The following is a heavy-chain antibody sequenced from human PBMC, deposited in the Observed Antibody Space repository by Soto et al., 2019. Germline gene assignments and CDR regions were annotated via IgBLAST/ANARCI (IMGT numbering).Heavy chain of an antibody. CDR1: GGSFSGYY. Sequence: QVQLKQWGAGLLKPSETLSLTCAVYGGSFSGYYWSWIRQPPGTGLLGIGEINHSGSTNYNPSPKRRVTISVDTSKYQFSLKLSSVTAADTAVYYCARGYRVRVVPAATKNGWFDPWVQGTLVTVSS. V-gene: IGHV4-34*01. CDR3: ARGYRVRVVPAATKNGWFDP. D-gene: IGHD2-2*01. J-gene: IGHJ5*02. CDR2: INHSGST.